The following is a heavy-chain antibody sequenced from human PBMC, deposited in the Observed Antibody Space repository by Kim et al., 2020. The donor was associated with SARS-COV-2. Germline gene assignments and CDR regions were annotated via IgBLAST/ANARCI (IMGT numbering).Heavy chain of an antibody. Sequence: SVKVSCKASGFTFTSSAMQWVRQARGQRLEWIGWIVVGSGNTNYAQKFQERVTITRDMSTSTAYMELSSLRSEDTAVYYCAAGYYDILTGSNPDAFDIWGQGTMVTVSS. CDR1: GFTFTSSA. D-gene: IGHD3-9*01. CDR3: AAGYYDILTGSNPDAFDI. J-gene: IGHJ3*02. V-gene: IGHV1-58*02. CDR2: IVVGSGNT.